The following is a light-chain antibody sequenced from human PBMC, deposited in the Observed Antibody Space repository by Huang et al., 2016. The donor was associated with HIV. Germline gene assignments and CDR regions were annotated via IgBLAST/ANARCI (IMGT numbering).Light chain of an antibody. CDR2: GAS. V-gene: IGKV1-39*01. J-gene: IGKJ2*03. Sequence: DIQMTQSPSSLSASVGDRVTITCRASQSISNYLNCYQQRPGKAPNLLIFGASSLQSGVPSRFSGSGSGTVFTLTISSLQPEDFATYYCQQTSTAPMYSFGQGTELEIK. CDR1: QSISNY. CDR3: QQTSTAPMYS.